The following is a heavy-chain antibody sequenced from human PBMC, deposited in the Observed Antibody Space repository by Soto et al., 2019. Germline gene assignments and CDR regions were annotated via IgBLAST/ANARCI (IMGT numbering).Heavy chain of an antibody. CDR1: GGTFSNYA. V-gene: IGHV1-69*06. CDR3: ARGWETVGTTTPFAY. CDR2: IIPLFGTP. Sequence: QVQLVQSGAEVKKPGSSVKVSCKASGGTFSNYAINWVRQAPGQGLEWMGGIIPLFGTPNYAQKFQGRVTFTAHKSTSTAYMELRSLRSDDTAVYYGARGWETVGTTTPFAYWGQGTLVTVSS. D-gene: IGHD1-26*01. J-gene: IGHJ4*02.